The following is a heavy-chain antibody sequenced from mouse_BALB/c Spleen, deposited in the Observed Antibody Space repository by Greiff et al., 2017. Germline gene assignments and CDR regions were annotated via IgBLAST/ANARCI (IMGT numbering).Heavy chain of an antibody. J-gene: IGHJ2*01. D-gene: IGHD3-1*01. CDR2: INSNGGST. V-gene: IGHV5-6-2*01. CDR3: ARQSLQLGLRFDY. CDR1: GFTFSSYY. Sequence: EVMLVESGGGLVKLGGSLKLSCAASGFTFSSYYMSWVRQTPEKRLELVAAINSNGGSTYYPDTVKGRFTISRDNAKNTLYLQMSSLKSEDTALYYCARQSLQLGLRFDYWGQGTTLTVSS.